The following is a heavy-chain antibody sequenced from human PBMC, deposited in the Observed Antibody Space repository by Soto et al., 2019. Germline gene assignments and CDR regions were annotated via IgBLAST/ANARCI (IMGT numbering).Heavy chain of an antibody. D-gene: IGHD2-15*01. CDR2: INPSGASA. CDR3: ARASGGYCSGGSCFFDY. CDR1: GYTFTNYY. J-gene: IGHJ4*02. Sequence: QVQLAQSGAEVKNPGASVKVSCKTSGYTFTNYYIHWVRQARGQGLEWMGIINPSGASARYAQKFQGRVAMTSDTSTSTVYMELSSLRSEDTAMFYCARASGGYCSGGSCFFDYWGQGTLVAVSS. V-gene: IGHV1-46*01.